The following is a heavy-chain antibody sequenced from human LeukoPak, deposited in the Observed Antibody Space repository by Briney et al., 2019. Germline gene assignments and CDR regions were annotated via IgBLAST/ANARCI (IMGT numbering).Heavy chain of an antibody. D-gene: IGHD1-1*01. V-gene: IGHV3-30*18. CDR3: AKDRTTTTGTGEFDY. CDR1: GFDFSSYG. Sequence: GGSLRLSCAASGFDFSSYGMHWVRQAPGKGLEWVSVISYDGSNKYYADSVRGRFTISRDKSKNKVYLQMNSLRAEDTAVYYCAKDRTTTTGTGEFDYWGQGTLVTVSS. CDR2: ISYDGSNK. J-gene: IGHJ4*02.